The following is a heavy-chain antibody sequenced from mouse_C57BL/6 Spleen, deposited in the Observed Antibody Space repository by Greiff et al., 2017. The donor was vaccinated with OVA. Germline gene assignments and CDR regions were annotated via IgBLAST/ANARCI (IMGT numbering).Heavy chain of an antibody. J-gene: IGHJ2*01. V-gene: IGHV1-42*01. CDR2: INPSTGGT. CDR1: GYSFTGYY. CDR3: ARPVVAEDYFDY. Sequence: EVKLMESGPELVKPGASVKISCKASGYSFTGYYMNWVKQNPEKSLEWIGEINPSTGGTTYNQKFKAKATLTVDKSSSTAYMQLKSLTSEDSAVYYCARPVVAEDYFDYWGQGTTLTVSS. D-gene: IGHD1-1*01.